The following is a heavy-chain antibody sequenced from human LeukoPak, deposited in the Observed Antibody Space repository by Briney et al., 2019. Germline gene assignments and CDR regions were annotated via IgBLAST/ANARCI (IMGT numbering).Heavy chain of an antibody. CDR1: GGSFSGYY. V-gene: IGHV4-34*01. CDR2: IYHNGIT. J-gene: IGHJ6*03. Sequence: SETLSLTCAVYGGSFSGYYWSWIRQPPGKGLEWIGSIYHNGITNYNPSLKSRVTISIDTSKNEFSLKLSSVTAADTAVYYCARVYRYSYGYWRGYYYYMDVWGKGTTVTVSS. CDR3: ARVYRYSYGYWRGYYYYMDV. D-gene: IGHD5-18*01.